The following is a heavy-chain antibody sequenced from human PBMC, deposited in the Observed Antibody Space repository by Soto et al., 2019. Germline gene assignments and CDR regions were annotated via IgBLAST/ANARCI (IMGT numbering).Heavy chain of an antibody. CDR2: ITTTSTYI. J-gene: IGHJ4*02. D-gene: IGHD3-22*01. Sequence: EVQLVESGGDLVKPGGSLRLSCAASGFTFSTYSMNWVRQAPGKGLEWVSSITTTSTYIYYADSVKGRFTISRDNAKNSLDRQMYSLRGEETAIYYCASGCYDNSRGEGIDYWGQVTLVTVAS. CDR1: GFTFSTYS. CDR3: ASGCYDNSRGEGIDY. V-gene: IGHV3-21*01.